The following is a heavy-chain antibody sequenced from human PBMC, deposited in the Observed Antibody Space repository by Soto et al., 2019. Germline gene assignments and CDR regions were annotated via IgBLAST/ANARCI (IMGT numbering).Heavy chain of an antibody. CDR2: IIPIFGTA. CDR1: GGTFSSYA. J-gene: IGHJ4*02. V-gene: IGHV1-69*06. D-gene: IGHD1-26*01. Sequence: QVQLVQSGAEVKKPGSSVKVSCKASGGTFSSYAISWVRQAPGQGLEWMGGIIPIFGTANYAQKFQGRVTIPADKATSTAHMELSRLRCEARAVYYCARGGGAGGLWRKAAFDYWGQGTLVSVSS. CDR3: ARGGGAGGLWRKAAFDY.